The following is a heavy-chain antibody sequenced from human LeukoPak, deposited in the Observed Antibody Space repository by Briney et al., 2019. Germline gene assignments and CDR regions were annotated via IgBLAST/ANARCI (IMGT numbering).Heavy chain of an antibody. CDR1: GGTFRSYA. V-gene: IGHV1-69*13. CDR2: IIPIFGTA. D-gene: IGHD6-19*01. J-gene: IGHJ4*02. Sequence: SVKVSCKASGGTFRSYAISWVRQAPGEGLEWMGGIIPIFGTANYAQKFQGRVTITADESTSTAYMELSSLRSEDTAVYYCARDVSGWFDYWGQGTLVTVSS. CDR3: ARDVSGWFDY.